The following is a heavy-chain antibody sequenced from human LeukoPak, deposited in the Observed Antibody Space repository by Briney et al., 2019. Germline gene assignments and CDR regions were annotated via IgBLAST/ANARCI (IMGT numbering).Heavy chain of an antibody. CDR3: ARRVAARSAYFDY. V-gene: IGHV3-23*01. Sequence: GGSLRLSCAASGFTLSSYAMRWVRQAPGKGLEWVSAISGSGGSTYYADSVKGRFTISRDNSKNTLYLQMNSLRAEDTAVYYCARRVAARSAYFDYWGQGTLVTVSS. D-gene: IGHD6-6*01. J-gene: IGHJ4*02. CDR1: GFTLSSYA. CDR2: ISGSGGST.